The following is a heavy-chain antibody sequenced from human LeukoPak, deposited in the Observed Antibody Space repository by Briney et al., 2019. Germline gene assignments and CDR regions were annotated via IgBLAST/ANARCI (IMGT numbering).Heavy chain of an antibody. D-gene: IGHD6-19*01. CDR1: GFTFSIYG. Sequence: GGSLRLSCAASGFTFSIYGMHWVRQAPGKGLEWVALIRYDGSNKYYAVSWKGRFTLSRDNPKNTLYLQMNSLRAEDKALHYCVGSSGRGGFDYWGQGTLVTVSS. CDR2: IRYDGSNK. V-gene: IGHV3-30*02. J-gene: IGHJ4*02. CDR3: VGSSGRGGFDY.